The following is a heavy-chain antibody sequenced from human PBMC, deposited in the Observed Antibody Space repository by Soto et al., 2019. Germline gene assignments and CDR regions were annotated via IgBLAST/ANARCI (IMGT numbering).Heavy chain of an antibody. Sequence: QTGGSLRLSCAASGLDFSSEVMCWVRQAPGKGLEWVSLISWDGGSTYYADSVKGRFTISRDNSKNSLYLQMNSLRTEDTALYYCAKGSELDSSSSGVYYYYYGMDVWGQGTTVTVSS. CDR2: ISWDGGST. CDR3: AKGSELDSSSSGVYYYYYGMDV. D-gene: IGHD6-13*01. V-gene: IGHV3-43*01. J-gene: IGHJ6*02. CDR1: GLDFSSEV.